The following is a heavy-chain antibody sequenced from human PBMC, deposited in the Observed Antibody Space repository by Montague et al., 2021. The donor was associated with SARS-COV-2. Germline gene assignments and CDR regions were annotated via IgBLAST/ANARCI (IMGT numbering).Heavy chain of an antibody. CDR3: ARFPTSYYYDSKAAPATPDAFDI. D-gene: IGHD3-22*01. CDR2: IYYSGST. V-gene: IGHV4-39*01. J-gene: IGHJ3*02. Sequence: SETLSLTCTVSGGSISSSSDYWGWIRQPPGKGLEWIGSIYYSGSTYYNPSLKSRVTISVDTFKNQFSLKLSSVTAADTAVYDCARFPTSYYYDSKAAPATPDAFDIWGQGTMVTVSS. CDR1: GGSISSSSDY.